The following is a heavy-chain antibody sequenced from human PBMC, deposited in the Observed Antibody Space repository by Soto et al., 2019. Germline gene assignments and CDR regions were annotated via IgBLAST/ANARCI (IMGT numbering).Heavy chain of an antibody. CDR1: GYTFTSYA. V-gene: IGHV1-3*01. Sequence: ASVKVSCKTSGYTFTSYALHWVRQAPGQRLEWMGWINAANGNTKYSQMFQGRVTITRDTSTSTAYMELSSLRSEDTAVYYFARVSVFGELLYGMDVWGQGTTVTVSS. J-gene: IGHJ6*02. CDR2: INAANGNT. CDR3: ARVSVFGELLYGMDV. D-gene: IGHD3-10*01.